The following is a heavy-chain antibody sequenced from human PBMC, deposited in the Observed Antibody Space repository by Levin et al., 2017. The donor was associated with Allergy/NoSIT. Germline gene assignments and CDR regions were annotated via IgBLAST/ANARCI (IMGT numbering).Heavy chain of an antibody. J-gene: IGHJ6*02. CDR2: IWYDGSNK. CDR1: GFTFSSYG. CDR3: ARTSDCSGGSCYSRYYYYGMDV. D-gene: IGHD2-15*01. Sequence: GESLKISCAASGFTFSSYGMHWVRQAPGKGLEWVAVIWYDGSNKYYADSVKGRFTISRDNSKNTLYLQMNSLRAEDTAVYYCARTSDCSGGSCYSRYYYYGMDVWGQGTTVTVSS. V-gene: IGHV3-33*01.